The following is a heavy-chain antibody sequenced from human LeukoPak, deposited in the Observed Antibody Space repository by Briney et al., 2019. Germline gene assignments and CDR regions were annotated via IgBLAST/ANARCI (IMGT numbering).Heavy chain of an antibody. J-gene: IGHJ5*02. CDR2: ISVFNGNT. V-gene: IGHV1-18*01. Sequence: ASVKVSCKASGGTFSSYAISWVRQAPGQGLEWMGWISVFNGNTKYAQNFQGRVTMTTDTSTSTAYMELRSLRSDDTAVYYCARDPEGTYSGTYEGEWFDPWGQGTLVTVSS. CDR3: ARDPEGTYSGTYEGEWFDP. D-gene: IGHD1-26*01. CDR1: GGTFSSYA.